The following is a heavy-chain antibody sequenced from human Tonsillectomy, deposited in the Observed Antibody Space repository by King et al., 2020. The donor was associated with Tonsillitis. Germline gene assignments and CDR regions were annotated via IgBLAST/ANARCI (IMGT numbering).Heavy chain of an antibody. J-gene: IGHJ4*02. V-gene: IGHV3-74*01. CDR2: INSDGSST. D-gene: IGHD6-13*01. CDR1: GFTFSSYW. CDR3: ARASIAAAGTLSDY. Sequence: VQLVESGGGLVQPGGSLRLSCAASGFTFSSYWVHWVRQAPGKGLVWVSRINSDGSSTSYADSVKGRFTISRGNAKNTLYLQMNSLRAEDTAVYYCARASIAAAGTLSDYWGQGTLVTVSS.